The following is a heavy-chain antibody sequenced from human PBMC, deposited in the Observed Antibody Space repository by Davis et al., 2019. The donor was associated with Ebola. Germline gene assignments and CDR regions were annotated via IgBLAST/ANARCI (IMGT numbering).Heavy chain of an antibody. Sequence: ASVKVSCKASGYTFTGYYMHWVRQAPGQGLEWMGWINPNSGDTNYAKKFQGRVTMTRDTSTSTVYMELSSLRPEDTAVYYCARTTAAKGRGGLEYWGQGTLVTVSS. CDR2: INPNSGDT. CDR3: ARTTAAKGRGGLEY. V-gene: IGHV1-2*02. D-gene: IGHD6-13*01. J-gene: IGHJ4*02. CDR1: GYTFTGYY.